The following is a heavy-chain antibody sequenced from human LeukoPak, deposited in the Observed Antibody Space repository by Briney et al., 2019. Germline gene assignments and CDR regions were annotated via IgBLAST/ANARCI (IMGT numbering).Heavy chain of an antibody. V-gene: IGHV3-23*01. CDR1: GFTFGSYA. CDR2: ISGSGGST. Sequence: GGSLRLSCAATGFTFGSYAMSWVRQAPGKGLEWVSAISGSGGSTYYADSVKGRFTISCDNSKNTLYLQMNSLRAEDTALYYCAKDCTSTNCYVDYWGQGTLVTVSS. CDR3: AKDCTSTNCYVDY. J-gene: IGHJ4*02. D-gene: IGHD2-2*01.